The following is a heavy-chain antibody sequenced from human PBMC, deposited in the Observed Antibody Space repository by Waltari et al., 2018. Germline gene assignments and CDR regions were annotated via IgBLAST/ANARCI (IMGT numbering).Heavy chain of an antibody. J-gene: IGHJ3*02. Sequence: EVQLLESGGGLVQPGGSLRLSCAASGFTFSSYAMSWVRQAPGKGLEWVSAISGSGGSTYYADSVKGRFTISRDNSKNTLYLQMNSLRAEDTAVYYCAREYAFKAAADDAFDIWGQGTMVTVSS. CDR3: AREYAFKAAADDAFDI. D-gene: IGHD6-13*01. CDR2: ISGSGGST. CDR1: GFTFSSYA. V-gene: IGHV3-23*01.